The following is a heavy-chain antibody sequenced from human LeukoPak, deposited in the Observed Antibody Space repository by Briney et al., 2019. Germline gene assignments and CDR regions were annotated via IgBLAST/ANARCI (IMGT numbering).Heavy chain of an antibody. J-gene: IGHJ4*02. CDR3: ARVFASGYYYDSSGYRAYYFDY. V-gene: IGHV1-18*01. D-gene: IGHD3-22*01. Sequence: ASVKVSCKASGYTFTSYGISWVRQAPGQGLEWMGWISAYKGNTNYAQKLQGRVTMTTDTSTSTAYMELRSLRSDDTAVSYCARVFASGYYYDSSGYRAYYFDYWGQGPWSPSPQ. CDR1: GYTFTSYG. CDR2: ISAYKGNT.